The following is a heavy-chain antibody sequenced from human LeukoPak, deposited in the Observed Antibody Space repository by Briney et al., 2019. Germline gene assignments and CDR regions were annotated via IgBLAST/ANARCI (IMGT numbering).Heavy chain of an antibody. D-gene: IGHD6-19*01. V-gene: IGHV4-59*01. J-gene: IGHJ4*02. CDR1: SGSISSYY. Sequence: PSETLSSPCTASSGSISSYYRSWIRQHPGKGLEWIGYIYYSASTNYNPSLKSRATISVDTSKNQFSLKLSSVTVADTAVYYCARGVLWGYSSGWYDYWGQGTLVTVSS. CDR3: ARGVLWGYSSGWYDY. CDR2: IYYSAST.